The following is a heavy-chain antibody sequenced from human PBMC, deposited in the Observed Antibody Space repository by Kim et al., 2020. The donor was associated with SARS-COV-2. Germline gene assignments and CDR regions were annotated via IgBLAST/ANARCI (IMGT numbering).Heavy chain of an antibody. D-gene: IGHD3-10*01. CDR2: IYYTGSP. CDR1: GDSMSRYY. J-gene: IGHJ6*02. CDR3: AGRSPRAGNGMDV. V-gene: IGHV4-59*13. Sequence: SETLSLTCSVSGDSMSRYYWNWIRQSPGKGLEWIGHIYYTGSPNYNPSLKSRVTISLDTSGYQFSLRLSFVTAADTAIYYCAGRSPRAGNGMDVWGRGTT.